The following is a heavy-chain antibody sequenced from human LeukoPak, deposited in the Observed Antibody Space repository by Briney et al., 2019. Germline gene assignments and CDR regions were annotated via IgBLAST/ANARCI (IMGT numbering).Heavy chain of an antibody. D-gene: IGHD2-21*02. CDR2: ISSSSTGTM. V-gene: IGHV3-48*04. CDR3: ARGHSGDWAL. J-gene: IGHJ4*02. Sequence: GGSLRLSFAASGFPFNTYSMNWVRQAPGKGLEWVSYISSSSTGTMYYADSVKRRFTISRDNAKNSLSLQMNNLRAEDTAVYYCARGHSGDWALGGQGTLVTVSS. CDR1: GFPFNTYS.